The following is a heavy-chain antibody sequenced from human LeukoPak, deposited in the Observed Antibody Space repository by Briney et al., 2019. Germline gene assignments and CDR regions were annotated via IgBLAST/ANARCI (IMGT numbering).Heavy chain of an antibody. V-gene: IGHV3-13*01. D-gene: IGHD4-17*01. CDR3: AREVSDTVTTGWYFDL. CDR1: GLSFSNYD. J-gene: IGHJ2*01. Sequence: GGSLRLSCAASGLSFSNYDLHGVRQPTGKGPEWVSAIGAGHNTYYSDSVRGRFTISRENGKNSLFLQMNSLRAGDTAVYYCAREVSDTVTTGWYFDLWGRGTLVTVSS. CDR2: IGAGHNT.